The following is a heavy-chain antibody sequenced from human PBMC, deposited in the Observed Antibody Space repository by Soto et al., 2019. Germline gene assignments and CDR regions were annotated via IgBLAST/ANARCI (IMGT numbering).Heavy chain of an antibody. V-gene: IGHV4-31*03. J-gene: IGHJ4*02. D-gene: IGHD4-17*01. Sequence: QVHLQESGPGLVKPSQTLSLTCTVSGGYISSGGYYWSWIRQHPGKGLEWIGYIYYSGSTYYNPSLKSRVTISGDTSKNQVSLKLSSVTAADTAVYYCARSPEATVTAFDYWGQGTLVTVSS. CDR1: GGYISSGGYY. CDR3: ARSPEATVTAFDY. CDR2: IYYSGST.